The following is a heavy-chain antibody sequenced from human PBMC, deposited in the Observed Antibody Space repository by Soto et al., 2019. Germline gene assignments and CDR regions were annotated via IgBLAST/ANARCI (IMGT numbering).Heavy chain of an antibody. V-gene: IGHV3-23*01. CDR3: AKGAPVGQYYGSSGYYD. D-gene: IGHD3-22*01. CDR1: GFTFSSYA. CDR2: ISGSGGST. J-gene: IGHJ4*02. Sequence: EVQLWESGGGLVQPGGSLRLFCAASGFTFSSYAMNWVRQAPGKGLEWVSVISGSGGSTYYADSVKGRFTISRDNSKNTLHLQMTSLRAEDTAVYYCAKGAPVGQYYGSSGYYDWGQGTLVTVSS.